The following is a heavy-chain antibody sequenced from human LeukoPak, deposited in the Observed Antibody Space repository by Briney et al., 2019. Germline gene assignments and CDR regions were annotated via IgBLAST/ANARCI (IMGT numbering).Heavy chain of an antibody. CDR2: IYHSGST. D-gene: IGHD4-17*01. CDR1: GGSITSGTSY. CDR3: ARDTTVTKDAFDI. J-gene: IGHJ3*02. Sequence: SETLSLTCTVSGGSITSGTSYWSWIRQPGGKGPEWIGRIYHSGSTNYNPSLKSRVTISVDTSKNQFSLKLSSVTAADTAVYYCARDTTVTKDAFDIWGQGTMVTVSS. V-gene: IGHV4-61*02.